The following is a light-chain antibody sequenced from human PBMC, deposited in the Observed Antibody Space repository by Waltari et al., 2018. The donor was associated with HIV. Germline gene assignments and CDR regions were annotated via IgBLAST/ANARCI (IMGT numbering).Light chain of an antibody. CDR3: QQYNNWPQT. CDR2: GAS. Sequence: EIVMTQSPATLSVSPGERATLSCRASQTVSTTLAWYQQKPGQAPRLLIFGASTRATGIPARFSGSGSGTEFTLTISSLQAEDFAVYYCQQYNNWPQTFGQGTNLEIK. J-gene: IGKJ2*01. V-gene: IGKV3-15*01. CDR1: QTVSTT.